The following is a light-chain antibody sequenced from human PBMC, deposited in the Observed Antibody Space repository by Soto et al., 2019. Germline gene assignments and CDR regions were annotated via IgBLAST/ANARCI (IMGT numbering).Light chain of an antibody. CDR2: DAY. V-gene: IGKV3-11*01. CDR1: QSVRQDY. Sequence: IVFTHSPGTLSLSPGERATQPGSARQSVRQDYLAWSQKRPGQAPRLLIYDAYKRATGIPARFSGSGSGTDFTLTISSLEPEDFAVYYCQQRSNWPPITFGQGTRLEIK. J-gene: IGKJ5*01. CDR3: QQRSNWPPIT.